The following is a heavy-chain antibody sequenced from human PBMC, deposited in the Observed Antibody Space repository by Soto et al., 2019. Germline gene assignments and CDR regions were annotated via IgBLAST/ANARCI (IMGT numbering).Heavy chain of an antibody. CDR2: IVPIYRTA. V-gene: IGHV1-69*01. J-gene: IGHJ4*02. Sequence: QVRLVQSGAEVREPGSSVKVSCKASGGTFSSYRFNWVRQARGQGLEWLGGIVPIYRTADYAQKFQGRVTINADESTRTVYMELSSLKSQDTALYYCARDSGAKLSSSWGQGTLVTVSS. CDR3: ARDSGAKLSSS. D-gene: IGHD6-13*01. CDR1: GGTFSSYR.